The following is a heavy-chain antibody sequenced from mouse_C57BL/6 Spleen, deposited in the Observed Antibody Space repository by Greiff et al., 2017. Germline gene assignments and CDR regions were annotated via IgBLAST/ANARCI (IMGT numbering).Heavy chain of an antibody. V-gene: IGHV1-20*01. CDR1: GYSFTGYF. J-gene: IGHJ4*01. D-gene: IGHD2-2*01. CDR2: INPYNGDT. Sequence: VQLKESGPELVKPGDSVKISCKASGYSFTGYFMNWVMQSHGKSLEWIGRINPYNGDTFYNQKFKGKATLTVDKSSSTAHMELRSLTSEDSAVYYCATFYYGYDDYAMDYWGQGTSVTVSS. CDR3: ATFYYGYDDYAMDY.